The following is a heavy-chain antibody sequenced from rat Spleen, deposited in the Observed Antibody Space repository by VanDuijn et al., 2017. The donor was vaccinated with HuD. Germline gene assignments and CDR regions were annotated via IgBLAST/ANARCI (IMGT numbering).Heavy chain of an antibody. CDR1: GFTFKNYW. CDR2: ITNTGGST. Sequence: EVQLVESGGGLVQPGRSLKLSCVASGFTFKNYWMTWIRQAPGKGLEWVASITNTGGSTYYPDSVKGRFTISRDNAKSTLYLQMNSLRSEDTATYYCTRGDYYDGYLDYWGQGVMVTVSS. D-gene: IGHD1-12*03. CDR3: TRGDYYDGYLDY. J-gene: IGHJ2*01. V-gene: IGHV5-31*01.